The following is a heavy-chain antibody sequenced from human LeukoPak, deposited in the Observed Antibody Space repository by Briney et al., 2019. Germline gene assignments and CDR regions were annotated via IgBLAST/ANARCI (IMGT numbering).Heavy chain of an antibody. J-gene: IGHJ6*02. D-gene: IGHD4-23*01. CDR2: INKGGSYI. CDR3: ARADYGGNPYYYGMGV. Sequence: GGSLRLSCAASGFTFRDYTMNWVRQAPGKGLEWVSAINKGGSYIKYADSVKGRFIISREDSKNTLYLQMNSLRDEETAVYYCARADYGGNPYYYGMGVWGQGTTVIVSS. V-gene: IGHV3-21*01. CDR1: GFTFRDYT.